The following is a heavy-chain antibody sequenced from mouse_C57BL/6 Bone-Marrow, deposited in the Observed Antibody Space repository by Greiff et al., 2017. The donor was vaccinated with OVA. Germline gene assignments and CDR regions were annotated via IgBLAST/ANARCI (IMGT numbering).Heavy chain of an antibody. J-gene: IGHJ2*01. CDR1: GYTFTSYG. Sequence: QVQLKQSGAELARPGASVKLSCKASGYTFTSYGISWVKQRTGQGLEWIGEIYPRSGNTYYNEKFKGKATLTADKSSSTAYMELRSLTSEDSAVYFCARGELPYYFDYWGQGTTLTVSS. D-gene: IGHD6-1*01. CDR3: ARGELPYYFDY. V-gene: IGHV1-81*01. CDR2: IYPRSGNT.